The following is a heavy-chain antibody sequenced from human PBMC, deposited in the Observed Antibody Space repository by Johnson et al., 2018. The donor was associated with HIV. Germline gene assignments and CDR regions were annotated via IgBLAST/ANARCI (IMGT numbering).Heavy chain of an antibody. CDR3: AKSGLFVLVVYAPDVFDI. Sequence: QVQLVESGGGVLRPGGSLRLSCAASGFTFDDYGMHWVRQAPGQGLEWVAVIRYDGSHTYYVDYVKGRVTISRDNSKNTLYLKMNSLRPADTAVYYCAKSGLFVLVVYAPDVFDIWGQGTLVTVSS. V-gene: IGHV3-30*02. D-gene: IGHD2-8*02. CDR1: GFTFDDYG. J-gene: IGHJ3*02. CDR2: IRYDGSHT.